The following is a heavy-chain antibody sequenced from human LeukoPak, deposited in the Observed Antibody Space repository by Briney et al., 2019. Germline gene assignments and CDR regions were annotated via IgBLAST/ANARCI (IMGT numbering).Heavy chain of an antibody. CDR1: GYTFTSYD. J-gene: IGHJ4*02. D-gene: IGHD3-10*01. CDR3: ARDRYYYGSGSYIY. Sequence: GASVKVSCKASGYTFTSYDINWVRQATGQGLEWMGWMNPNRGNTGYAQKFQGRVTITRNTSISTAYMELSSLRSEDTAVYYCARDRYYYGSGSYIYWGQGTLVTVSS. CDR2: MNPNRGNT. V-gene: IGHV1-8*03.